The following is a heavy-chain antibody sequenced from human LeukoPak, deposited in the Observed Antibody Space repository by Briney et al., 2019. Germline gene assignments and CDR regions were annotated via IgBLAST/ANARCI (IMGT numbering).Heavy chain of an antibody. CDR3: ARAYSSSWYFNWFDP. V-gene: IGHV4-34*01. CDR1: GGSLSGYH. J-gene: IGHJ5*02. D-gene: IGHD6-13*01. Sequence: SETLSLTCAVYGGSLSGYHWSCIRQPPGKGLEWIGEINHSGSTNYNPSLKSRVTISVDTSRNQFSLKLSSVTAADTAVYFCARAYSSSWYFNWFDPWGQGTLVTVSS. CDR2: INHSGST.